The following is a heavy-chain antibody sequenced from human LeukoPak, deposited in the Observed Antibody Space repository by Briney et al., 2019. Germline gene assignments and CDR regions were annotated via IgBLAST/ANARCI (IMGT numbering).Heavy chain of an antibody. D-gene: IGHD3-10*01. CDR2: IYSGGST. CDR1: GFTFSSYA. J-gene: IGHJ6*02. CDR3: ARTPVMVRGVIIPHYYYGMDV. Sequence: GGSLRLSCAASGFTFSSYAMSWVRQAPGKGLEWVSVIYSGGSTYYADSVKGRFTISRDNSKNTLYLQMNSLRAEDTAVYYCARTPVMVRGVIIPHYYYGMDVWGQGTTVTVSS. V-gene: IGHV3-66*01.